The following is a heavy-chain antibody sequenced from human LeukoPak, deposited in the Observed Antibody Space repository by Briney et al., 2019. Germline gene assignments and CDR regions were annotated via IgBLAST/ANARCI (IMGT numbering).Heavy chain of an antibody. J-gene: IGHJ4*02. CDR2: TYFRSKWKT. Sequence: SQTLSLTCAISGDSFSSNSAAWNWIRQSPPRGPEWLGRTYFRSKWKTDYAVSVKSRITINPDTSKNQFSLQLKSVTPEDTAMYYCARIGGGSPDSWGQGTLVTVSS. V-gene: IGHV6-1*01. CDR3: ARIGGGSPDS. D-gene: IGHD2-15*01. CDR1: GDSFSSNSAA.